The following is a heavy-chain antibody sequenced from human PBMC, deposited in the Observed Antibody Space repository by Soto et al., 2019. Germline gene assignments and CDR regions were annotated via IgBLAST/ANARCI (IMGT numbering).Heavy chain of an antibody. CDR3: ARAEYYYDSSARYYFDY. V-gene: IGHV3-30-3*01. J-gene: IGHJ4*02. CDR1: GFTFSSYA. D-gene: IGHD3-22*01. Sequence: QVQLVESGGGVVQPGRSLRLSCAASGFTFSSYAMHWVRQAPGKGLEWVAVISYDGSNKYYADSVKGRFTISRDNSKNTLYLQMNSLRAEDTAVYYCARAEYYYDSSARYYFDYWGQGTLVTVSS. CDR2: ISYDGSNK.